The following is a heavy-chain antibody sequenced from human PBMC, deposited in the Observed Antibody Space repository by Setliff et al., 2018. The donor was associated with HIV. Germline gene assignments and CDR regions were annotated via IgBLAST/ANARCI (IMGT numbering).Heavy chain of an antibody. Sequence: GSLRLSCAASGFTFSSFEMNWVRQAPGEGLEWVSHISTSGSSIYYADSVRGRFTISRDNAKNSLYLQMNNVRAEDTAVYYCTRDWRHGYDLNFDYWGQGTLVTVSS. CDR1: GFTFSSFE. D-gene: IGHD5-12*01. J-gene: IGHJ4*02. CDR2: ISTSGSSI. V-gene: IGHV3-48*03. CDR3: TRDWRHGYDLNFDY.